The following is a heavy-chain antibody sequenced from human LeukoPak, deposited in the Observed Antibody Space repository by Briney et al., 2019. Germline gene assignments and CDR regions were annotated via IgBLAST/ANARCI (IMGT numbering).Heavy chain of an antibody. CDR1: GYTLTELS. Sequence: ASVKVSCKVSGYTLTELSMHWVRQAPGKGLEWRGGFDPEDGETIYAQKFQGRVTMTEDTSTDTAYMELSSLRSEDTAVYYCATLYYYDSSGYLGPPLPWGQGPLVTVSS. V-gene: IGHV1-24*01. D-gene: IGHD3-22*01. J-gene: IGHJ4*02. CDR3: ATLYYYDSSGYLGPPLP. CDR2: FDPEDGET.